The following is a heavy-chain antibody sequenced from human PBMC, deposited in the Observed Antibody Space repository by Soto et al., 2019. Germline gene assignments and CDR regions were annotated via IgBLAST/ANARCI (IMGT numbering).Heavy chain of an antibody. V-gene: IGHV1-3*01. D-gene: IGHD6-6*01. Sequence: GASVKVSCXASGYTFTSYALHWVRQAPGQRLEWMGWINAGNGNTKYSQKFQGRVTITRDTSASTAYMELSSLRSEDTAVYYCARGTGRRAYSSWSGWFDPWGQGTLVTVSS. CDR2: INAGNGNT. J-gene: IGHJ5*02. CDR3: ARGTGRRAYSSWSGWFDP. CDR1: GYTFTSYA.